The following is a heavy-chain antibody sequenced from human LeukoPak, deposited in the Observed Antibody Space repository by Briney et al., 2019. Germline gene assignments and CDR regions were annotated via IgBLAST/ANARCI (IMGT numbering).Heavy chain of an antibody. D-gene: IGHD2-8*01. V-gene: IGHV3-30*03. CDR2: LSYDGNYK. CDR3: ARYAEYAVSTPCY. Sequence: PGGSLRLSCAASGFTFSSYGMHWVRQAPGKGLEWVALLSYDGNYKYYADSVKGRFAISRDNSENTLYLHMNRLRAEDTAVYYCARYAEYAVSTPCYWGQGTLVTVSA. J-gene: IGHJ4*02. CDR1: GFTFSSYG.